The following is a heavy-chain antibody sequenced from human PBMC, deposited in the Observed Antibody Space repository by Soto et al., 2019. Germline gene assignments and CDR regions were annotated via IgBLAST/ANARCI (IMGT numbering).Heavy chain of an antibody. D-gene: IGHD2-2*02. CDR3: AREFLDCSSTSCYRGYYYYYGMDV. V-gene: IGHV4-34*01. Sequence: SETLSLTCAVYGGSFSGYYWSWIRQPPGKGLEWIGEINHSGSTNYNPSLKSRVTISVDTSKNQFSLKLRSVTAADTAVYYCAREFLDCSSTSCYRGYYYYYGMDVWGQGTTVTVSS. J-gene: IGHJ6*02. CDR2: INHSGST. CDR1: GGSFSGYY.